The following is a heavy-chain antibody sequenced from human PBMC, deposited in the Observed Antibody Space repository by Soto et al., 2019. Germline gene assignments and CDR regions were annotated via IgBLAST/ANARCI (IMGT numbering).Heavy chain of an antibody. D-gene: IGHD1-26*01. CDR2: ISYDGSNK. V-gene: IGHV3-30-3*01. Sequence: PGGSLRLSCAASGFTFSSYAMHWVRQAPGKGLEWVAVISYDGSNKYYADSVKGRFTISRDNSKNTLYLQMNSLRAEDTAVYYCARDSTIPSIVGATFDYWGQGTLVTVSS. CDR3: ARDSTIPSIVGATFDY. J-gene: IGHJ4*02. CDR1: GFTFSSYA.